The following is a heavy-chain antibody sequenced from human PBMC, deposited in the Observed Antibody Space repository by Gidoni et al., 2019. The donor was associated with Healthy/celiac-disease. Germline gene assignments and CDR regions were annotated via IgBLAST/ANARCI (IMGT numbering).Heavy chain of an antibody. J-gene: IGHJ5*02. CDR2: IYYSGST. D-gene: IGHD2-15*01. V-gene: IGHV4-31*03. CDR3: ARYCSGGSCDWFDP. CDR1: GGSISRGGYY. Sequence: QVQLQESGPGLVKPSQTLSLTCTVSGGSISRGGYYWSWIPKHPGKGLEWIGYIYYSGSTYYNPSLKSRVTISVDTSKNQFSRKLSSVTAADTAVYYCARYCSGGSCDWFDPWGQGTLVTVSS.